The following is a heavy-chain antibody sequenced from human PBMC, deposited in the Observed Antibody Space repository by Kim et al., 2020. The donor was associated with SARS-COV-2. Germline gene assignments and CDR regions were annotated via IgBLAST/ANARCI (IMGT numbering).Heavy chain of an antibody. J-gene: IGHJ4*02. V-gene: IGHV1-69*01. Sequence: KFQGRVTITADESTSTAYMELSSLRSEDTAVYYCARATYDSSGYYSYFDYWGQGTLVIVSS. D-gene: IGHD3-22*01. CDR3: ARATYDSSGYYSYFDY.